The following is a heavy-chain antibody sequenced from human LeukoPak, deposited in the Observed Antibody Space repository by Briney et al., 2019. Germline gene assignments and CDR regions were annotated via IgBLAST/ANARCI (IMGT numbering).Heavy chain of an antibody. D-gene: IGHD1-26*01. V-gene: IGHV4-34*01. CDR3: ARGVGAKSYYYYYGMDV. CDR2: INHSGST. Sequence: SETLSLTCAVYGGSFSGYYWSWIRQPPGKGLEWIGEINHSGSTNYNPSLKSRVTISVDTSKNQFSLKLSSVTAADTAVYYCARGVGAKSYYYYYGMDVWGQGSTVTLSS. J-gene: IGHJ6*02. CDR1: GGSFSGYY.